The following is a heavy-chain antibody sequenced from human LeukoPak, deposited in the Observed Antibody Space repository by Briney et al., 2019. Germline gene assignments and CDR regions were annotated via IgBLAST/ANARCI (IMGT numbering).Heavy chain of an antibody. Sequence: PGGSLRLSRAASGFTFNSYAMTWVRQAPGKGLEWVSAISSSGGSTYYADPVKGRFTISRDNSKNTLYLQMNSLRAEDTAIYYCAKGRNSVDYYYMDVWGKGTTVTVSS. V-gene: IGHV3-23*01. CDR3: AKGRNSVDYYYMDV. CDR2: ISSSGGST. D-gene: IGHD1-14*01. J-gene: IGHJ6*03. CDR1: GFTFNSYA.